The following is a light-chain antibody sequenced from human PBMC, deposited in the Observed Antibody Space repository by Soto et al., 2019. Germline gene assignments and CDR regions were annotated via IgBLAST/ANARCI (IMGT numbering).Light chain of an antibody. CDR1: QIVTGDY. CDR2: GAS. V-gene: IGKV3-20*01. Sequence: EVVLTQSPGTLSLSPGAGDPLSCRASQIVTGDYLAWYQQKPGQAPRLLIYGASTRATGIPDRFSGSGSGTDFTLTISRLEPEDFAVYYCQQYGSSPWTFGQGTKVDIK. J-gene: IGKJ1*01. CDR3: QQYGSSPWT.